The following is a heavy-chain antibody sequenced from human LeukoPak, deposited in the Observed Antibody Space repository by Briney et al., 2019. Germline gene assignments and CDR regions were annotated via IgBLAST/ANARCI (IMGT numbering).Heavy chain of an antibody. V-gene: IGHV4-4*07. Sequence: SETLSLTCTVSGGSISSYFWNWIRQPAGRGLEWIGRIYTSGSTNYSGSINYNPSLKSRVTMSVDTSKNQFSLSLSSVTAADTAVYYCARDFWSGYYAWFDPWGQGTLVTVSS. CDR3: ARDFWSGYYAWFDP. J-gene: IGHJ5*02. CDR1: GGSISSYF. D-gene: IGHD3-3*01. CDR2: IYTSGSTNYSGSI.